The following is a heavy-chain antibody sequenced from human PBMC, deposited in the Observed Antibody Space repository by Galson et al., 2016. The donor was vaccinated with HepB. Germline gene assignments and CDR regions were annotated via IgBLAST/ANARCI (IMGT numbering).Heavy chain of an antibody. V-gene: IGHV1-69*13. CDR2: IIPVFGTT. D-gene: IGHD6-19*01. J-gene: IGHJ5*02. Sequence: SVKVSCKASGGSFSSYDISWVRQAPGQGLEWMGGIIPVFGTTNYAQKFQGRLTITADESTGTVYMQLSSLRSEDTAVYYCATEGSSGWSGRFDPWGQGTLVTVSS. CDR3: ATEGSSGWSGRFDP. CDR1: GGSFSSYD.